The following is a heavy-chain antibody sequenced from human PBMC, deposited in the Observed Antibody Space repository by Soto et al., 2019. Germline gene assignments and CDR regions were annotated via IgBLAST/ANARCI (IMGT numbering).Heavy chain of an antibody. CDR3: ASARYYYDSSGYLTPYYFDY. D-gene: IGHD3-22*01. J-gene: IGHJ4*02. V-gene: IGHV1-69*02. CDR2: IIPILGIA. Sequence: ASVKVSCKASGGTFSSYTISWVRQAPGQGLEWMGRIIPILGIANYAQKFQGRVTITADKSTSTAYMELSSLRSEDTAVYYCASARYYYDSSGYLTPYYFDYWGQGTLVTV. CDR1: GGTFSSYT.